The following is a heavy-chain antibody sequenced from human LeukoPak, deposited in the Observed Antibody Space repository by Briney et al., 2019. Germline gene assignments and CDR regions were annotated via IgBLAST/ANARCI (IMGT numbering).Heavy chain of an antibody. V-gene: IGHV4-59*01. CDR3: ARRTYYDILTGRENAFDI. D-gene: IGHD3-9*01. J-gene: IGHJ3*02. CDR2: IYYSGST. Sequence: KSSETLSLTCTVSGGSISSYYWSWIRQPPGKGLEWFGYIYYSGSTNYNPSLKSRVTISVDTSKNQFSLKLSSVTAADTAVYYCARRTYYDILTGRENAFDIWGQGTMVTVSS. CDR1: GGSISSYY.